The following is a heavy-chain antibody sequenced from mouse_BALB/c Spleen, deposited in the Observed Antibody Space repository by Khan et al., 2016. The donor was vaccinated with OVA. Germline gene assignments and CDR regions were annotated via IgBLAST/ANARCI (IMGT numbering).Heavy chain of an antibody. CDR1: GYTFTDYS. V-gene: IGHV9-2-1*01. CDR2: INTETGEP. Sequence: QIQLVQSGPELKKPGETVKISCKASGYTFTDYSMHWVKQAPGKGLKWMGWINTETGEPTYADDFKGRFAFSLETSASTAYLQINNLKNEDTATYFCAGRKHWDIDVWGAGTTVTVSS. CDR3: AGRKHWDIDV. J-gene: IGHJ1*01.